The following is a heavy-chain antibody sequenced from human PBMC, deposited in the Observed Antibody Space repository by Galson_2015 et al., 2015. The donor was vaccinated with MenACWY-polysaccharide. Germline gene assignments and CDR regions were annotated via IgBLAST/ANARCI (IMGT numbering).Heavy chain of an antibody. J-gene: IGHJ6*02. CDR3: ARGSGWYRAYYYGMDV. V-gene: IGHV4-59*01. CDR1: GGSISSYY. CDR2: IYYSGST. Sequence: SETLSLTCTVSGGSISSYYWSWIRQPPGKGLEWIGYIYYSGSTNYNPSLKSRVTISVDTSKSQFSLKPSSVTAADTAVYYCARGSGWYRAYYYGMDVWGQGTTVTVSS. D-gene: IGHD6-19*01.